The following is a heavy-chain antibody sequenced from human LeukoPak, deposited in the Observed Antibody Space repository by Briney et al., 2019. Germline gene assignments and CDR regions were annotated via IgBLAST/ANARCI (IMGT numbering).Heavy chain of an antibody. CDR2: IKEDGSQK. D-gene: IGHD6-19*01. J-gene: IGHJ4*02. CDR1: GFTFSNYW. CDR3: AGSSGWLFDY. Sequence: GGSLRLSCAGTGFTFSNYWMNWVRQAPGKGLEWVANIKEDGSQKYYVDSVKGRFTISRDNAKNSVYLQMSSLRAEDTAAYYCAGSSGWLFDYWGQGTLVAVSS. V-gene: IGHV3-7*01.